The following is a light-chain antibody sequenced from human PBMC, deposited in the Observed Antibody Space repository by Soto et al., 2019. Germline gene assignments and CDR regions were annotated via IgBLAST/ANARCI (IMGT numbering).Light chain of an antibody. CDR1: QSLSSY. J-gene: IGKJ2*01. Sequence: DIQMTQSPSSLSASVGDRVTITCRASQSLSSYLNWYQQKPGKAPKLLIFAASTLQSRVPSRFSGSESGTDFTRTISTLQPEDFATYYCQQSYSTPYTFGQGTKLEIK. CDR3: QQSYSTPYT. V-gene: IGKV1-39*01. CDR2: AAS.